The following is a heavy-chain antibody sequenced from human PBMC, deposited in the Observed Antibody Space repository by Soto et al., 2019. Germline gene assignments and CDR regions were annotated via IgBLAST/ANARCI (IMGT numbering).Heavy chain of an antibody. V-gene: IGHV5-51*01. CDR1: GYSFTSYW. CDR3: ASGPGLGQTPASRYYYDSSGPGAFGI. Sequence: GESLKISCKGSGYSFTSYWIGWVRQMPGKGLEWMGIIYPGDSDTRYSPSLQGQVTISADKSISTAYLQWSSLKASDTAMYYCASGPGLGQTPASRYYYDSSGPGAFGIWGQGTMVTVSS. D-gene: IGHD3-22*01. CDR2: IYPGDSDT. J-gene: IGHJ3*02.